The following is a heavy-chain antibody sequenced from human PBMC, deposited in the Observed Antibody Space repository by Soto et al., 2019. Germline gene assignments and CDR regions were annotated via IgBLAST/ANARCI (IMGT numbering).Heavy chain of an antibody. CDR3: ARPHYDSNTFYSFFDY. CDR1: GESFSGYY. D-gene: IGHD3-22*01. J-gene: IGHJ4*02. V-gene: IGHV4-34*12. Sequence: NPSETLSLTCDVSGESFSGYYWSWIRQPPGKGLEWIGQIFHGGGTNYSPSLKGRVTISLDTSKNQFSLELTSVTAADTAVYYCARPHYDSNTFYSFFDYWGQGTLVTVSS. CDR2: IFHGGGT.